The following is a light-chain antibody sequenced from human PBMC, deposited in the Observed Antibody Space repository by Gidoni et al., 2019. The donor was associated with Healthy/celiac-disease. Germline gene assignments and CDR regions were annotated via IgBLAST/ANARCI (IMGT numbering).Light chain of an antibody. CDR3: QQYDNLPMT. J-gene: IGKJ1*01. CDR2: DAS. CDR1: QDISNY. Sequence: DIHMTQSPSSLSASVGDRVTITCQASQDISNYLNWYQQKPGKAPKLLIYDASNLETGVPSRFSGSGSGTDFTFTISSLQPEDIATYYCQQYDNLPMTFGQXTKVEIK. V-gene: IGKV1-33*01.